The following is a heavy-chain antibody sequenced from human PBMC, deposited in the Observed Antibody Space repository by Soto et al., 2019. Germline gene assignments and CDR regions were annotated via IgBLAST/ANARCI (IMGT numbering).Heavy chain of an antibody. Sequence: SVKVSCKASRGTFSSYAISWVRQAPGQGLEWMGGIIPIFGTANYAQKFQGRVTITADESTSTAYMELSSLRSEDTAVYYCARARLMATITDFDYRGQGTLVSVSS. CDR3: ARARLMATITDFDY. J-gene: IGHJ4*02. CDR2: IIPIFGTA. CDR1: RGTFSSYA. V-gene: IGHV1-69*13. D-gene: IGHD5-12*01.